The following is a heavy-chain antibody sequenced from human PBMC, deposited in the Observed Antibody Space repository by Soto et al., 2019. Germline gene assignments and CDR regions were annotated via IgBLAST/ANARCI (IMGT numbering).Heavy chain of an antibody. CDR3: ARDWRQLSRGGIFYY. J-gene: IGHJ4*02. CDR2: IVPLSGTP. V-gene: IGHV1-69*06. Sequence: QVRLVQSGAEVKKPGSSVKLSCKVSGGNSNSYSIAWVRQAPGQGLQWLGIIVPLSGTPNHAQQFTARVTITADTSKNTAYLELRSLGSEATDIYYCARDWRQLSRGGIFYYWGQGRLVTISS. D-gene: IGHD3-16*01. CDR1: GGNSNSYS.